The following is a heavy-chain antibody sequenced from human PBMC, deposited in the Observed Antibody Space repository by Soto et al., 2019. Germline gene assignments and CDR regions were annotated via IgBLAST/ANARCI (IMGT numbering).Heavy chain of an antibody. CDR2: ISGSGIST. D-gene: IGHD6-13*01. CDR3: AKEVEYSSSWSDIDY. V-gene: IGHV3-23*01. CDR1: GFTFSSYA. Sequence: EVQLLESGGGLVQPGGSLRLSCAASGFTFSSYAMSWVRQAPGKALEWVSAISGSGISTYYPDSVKGRFTISRDNSKNTLYLQMNSLRAADTAVYYCAKEVEYSSSWSDIDYWGQGTLGTVSS. J-gene: IGHJ4*02.